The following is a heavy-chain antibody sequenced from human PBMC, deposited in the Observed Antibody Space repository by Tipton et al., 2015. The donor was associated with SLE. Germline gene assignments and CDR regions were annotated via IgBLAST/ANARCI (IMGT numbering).Heavy chain of an antibody. CDR2: ISSSSSYI. CDR1: GFTFSSYS. J-gene: IGHJ4*02. V-gene: IGHV3-21*03. Sequence: VQLVQSGGGVVQPGRSLRLSCAASGFTFSSYSMNWVRQAPGKGLEWVSSISSSSSYIYYADSVKGRFTISRDNAKNSLYLQMNSLRAEDTAVYYCARGQYYGSGSYGYFDYWGQGTLVTVSS. D-gene: IGHD3-10*01. CDR3: ARGQYYGSGSYGYFDY.